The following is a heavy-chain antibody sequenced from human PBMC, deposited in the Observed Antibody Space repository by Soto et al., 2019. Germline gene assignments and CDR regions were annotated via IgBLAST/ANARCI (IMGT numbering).Heavy chain of an antibody. V-gene: IGHV1-18*01. D-gene: IGHD6-13*01. Sequence: ASVKVSCKASGFTFTSSAMQWVRQAPGQGLEWMGWISAYNGNTNYAQKLQGRVTMTTDTSTSTAYMELRSLRSDDTAVYYCAAGTWDYWGQGTLVTVSS. J-gene: IGHJ4*02. CDR1: GFTFTSSA. CDR3: AAGTWDY. CDR2: ISAYNGNT.